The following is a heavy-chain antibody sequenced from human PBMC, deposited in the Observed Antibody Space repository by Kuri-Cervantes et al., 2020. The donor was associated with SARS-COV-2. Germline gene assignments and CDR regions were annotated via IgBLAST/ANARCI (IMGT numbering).Heavy chain of an antibody. CDR2: IVVGSGNT. CDR3: ARGVSGYYPDYYYYGMDV. V-gene: IGHV1-58*02. D-gene: IGHD3-22*01. Sequence: SVKVSCKASGFTFTSSAMQWVRQARGQRLEWIGWIVVGSGNTNYAQKFQERVTITRDMSTSTAYMELSSLRSEDTAVYYCARGVSGYYPDYYYYGMDVWGQGTTVTVSS. J-gene: IGHJ6*02. CDR1: GFTFTSSA.